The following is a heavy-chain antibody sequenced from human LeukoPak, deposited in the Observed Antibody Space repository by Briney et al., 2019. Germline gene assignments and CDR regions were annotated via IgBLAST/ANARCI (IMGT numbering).Heavy chain of an antibody. Sequence: GASVKVSCKASGYTFTSYDINWVRQATGQGLEWMGWMNPHSGNTGYAQKFQGRVTMTRNTSISTAYMELSSLRSEDTAVYYCARDPSKTTVTTAGASYYMDVWGKGTTVTVSS. CDR3: ARDPSKTTVTTAGASYYMDV. J-gene: IGHJ6*03. CDR1: GYTFTSYD. D-gene: IGHD4-17*01. CDR2: MNPHSGNT. V-gene: IGHV1-8*01.